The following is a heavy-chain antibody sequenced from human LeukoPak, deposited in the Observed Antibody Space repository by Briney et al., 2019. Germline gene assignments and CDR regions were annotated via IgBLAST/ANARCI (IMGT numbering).Heavy chain of an antibody. J-gene: IGHJ5*02. CDR2: IYYSGGT. CDR3: ARYSDNWFDP. CDR1: GGSISSYY. Sequence: SETLSLTCTVSGGSISSYYWGWIRQPPGKGLEWIGYIYYSGGTNYNPPLKSRVTISVDTSKNQFSLKLSSVTAADTAVYYCARYSDNWFDPWGQGTLVTVSS. D-gene: IGHD6-13*01. V-gene: IGHV4-59*01.